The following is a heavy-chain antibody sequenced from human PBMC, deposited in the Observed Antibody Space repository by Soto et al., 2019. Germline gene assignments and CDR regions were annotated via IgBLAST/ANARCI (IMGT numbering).Heavy chain of an antibody. CDR2: IFYSGST. D-gene: IGHD3-9*01. J-gene: IGHJ6*02. Sequence: PAETLSLTCTVSGGSISSYYWSWIRQPPGKGLEWIGYIFYSGSTKYNPSLKSRVTISVDTSKNQFSLKLSSVTAADTAVYYCARIGYYDILTGSPYGIDVWGQGTTVTSP. CDR1: GGSISSYY. V-gene: IGHV4-59*01. CDR3: ARIGYYDILTGSPYGIDV.